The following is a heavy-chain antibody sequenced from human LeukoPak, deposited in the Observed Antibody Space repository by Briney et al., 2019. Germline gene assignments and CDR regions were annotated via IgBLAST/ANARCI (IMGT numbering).Heavy chain of an antibody. CDR1: GGSISSSNW. CDR3: ARARIAAARRFDY. V-gene: IGHV4-4*02. CDR2: IYHSGST. J-gene: IGHJ4*02. D-gene: IGHD6-13*01. Sequence: PSETLSLTCAVSGGSISSSNWWSWVRQPPGKGLEWIGEIYHSGSTNYNPSLKSRVTISVDKSKNQFSLKLSSVTAADTAVYYCARARIAAARRFDYWGQGTLVTVSS.